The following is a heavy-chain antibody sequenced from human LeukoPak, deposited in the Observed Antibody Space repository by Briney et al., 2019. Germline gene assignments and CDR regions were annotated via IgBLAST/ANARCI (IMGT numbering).Heavy chain of an antibody. J-gene: IGHJ4*02. CDR1: GFTFSSYS. CDR3: TRDKSGDLDY. Sequence: GGSLRLSCAASGFTFSSYSMNWVRQAPGKGLVWVSRINSDGSGTSYADSVKGRFTISRDNAKNTLYLQMNSLRAEDTAVYYCTRDKSGDLDYWGQGTQVTVSS. V-gene: IGHV3-74*01. D-gene: IGHD7-27*01. CDR2: INSDGSGT.